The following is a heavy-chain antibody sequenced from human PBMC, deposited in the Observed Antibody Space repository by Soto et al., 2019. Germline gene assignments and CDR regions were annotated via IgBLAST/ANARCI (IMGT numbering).Heavy chain of an antibody. CDR3: ARSQGSSTSLEIYYYYYYGMDV. J-gene: IGHJ6*02. CDR2: IIPISGTA. V-gene: IGHV1-69*01. D-gene: IGHD2-2*01. CDR1: GGTFSSYA. Sequence: QVQLVQSGAEVKKPGSSVKVSCKASGGTFSSYAISWVRQAPGQGLEWMGGIIPISGTANYAQKFQGRVTITADESTSTVYMGLSSLRSEDMAVYFCARSQGSSTSLEIYYYYYYGMDVWGQGTTVTVSS.